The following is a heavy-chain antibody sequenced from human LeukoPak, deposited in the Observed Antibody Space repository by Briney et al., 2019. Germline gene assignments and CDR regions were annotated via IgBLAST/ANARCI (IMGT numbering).Heavy chain of an antibody. CDR1: GGSISSYY. V-gene: IGHV4-59*05. D-gene: IGHD4-17*01. CDR2: IYNSVRS. Sequence: PSETLSLTCTVSGGSISSYYWSWIRQPPGKGLEWIGSIYNSVRSAYNPSLKSRVTISADTSNNQFSLKLSSVSATDTAIYYCANYLTGTMRDSWGQGTLVTVSS. CDR3: ANYLTGTMRDS. J-gene: IGHJ4*02.